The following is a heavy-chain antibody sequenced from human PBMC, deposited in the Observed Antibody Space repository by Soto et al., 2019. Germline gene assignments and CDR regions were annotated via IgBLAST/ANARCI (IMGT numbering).Heavy chain of an antibody. Sequence: PSETLSLTCTVSGGSISSYYWSWIRQPPGKGLEWIGYIYYSGSTNYNPSLKSRVTISVDTSKNQFSLKLSSVTAADTAVYYCARLVRGVGYSSSWYFDYWGQGTLVTVSS. CDR1: GGSISSYY. J-gene: IGHJ4*02. V-gene: IGHV4-59*01. CDR2: IYYSGST. D-gene: IGHD6-13*01. CDR3: ARLVRGVGYSSSWYFDY.